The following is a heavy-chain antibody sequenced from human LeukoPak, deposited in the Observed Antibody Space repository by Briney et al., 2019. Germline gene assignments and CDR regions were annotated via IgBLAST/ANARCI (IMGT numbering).Heavy chain of an antibody. D-gene: IGHD6-13*01. CDR2: INHSGST. J-gene: IGHJ4*02. Sequence: SETLSLTCAVYGWSFSDYYYTWIRQPPGKGLEWIGEINHSGSTNYNPSLKSRVTISVDTSKNQFSLKLSSVTAADTAVYYCASGVAAPALGWGQGTLVTVSS. V-gene: IGHV4-34*01. CDR1: GWSFSDYY. CDR3: ASGVAAPALG.